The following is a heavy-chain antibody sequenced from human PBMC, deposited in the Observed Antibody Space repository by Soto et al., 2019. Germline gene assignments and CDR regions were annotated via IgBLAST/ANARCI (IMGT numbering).Heavy chain of an antibody. Sequence: QLQLQESGPGLVKPSETLSLTCTVSGGSINSSYYWGWIRQPPGKGLEWIGTLYYSGSTHYNPSLRSRFNISANTSQNQFSLKLTSVPSADTALYYCARLVTIFGVVIRMDVWGQGTTVTVSS. CDR1: GGSINSSYY. V-gene: IGHV4-39*01. D-gene: IGHD3-3*01. CDR2: LYYSGST. CDR3: ARLVTIFGVVIRMDV. J-gene: IGHJ6*02.